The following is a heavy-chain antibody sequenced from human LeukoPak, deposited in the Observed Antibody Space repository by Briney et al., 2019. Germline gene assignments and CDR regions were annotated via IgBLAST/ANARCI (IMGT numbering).Heavy chain of an antibody. CDR1: GFSLSTRGMC. CDR2: FDWDDAK. D-gene: IGHD5-18*01. J-gene: IGHJ4*02. Sequence: SGPTLVNPRQTLTLTCTFSGFSLSTRGMCVTSIRQPPGKALEWFARFDWDDAKYFTTSLKTRLTISKDTSKNQVVLTVTNMDPVDTATYYCARIRRNTAMAFDYWGQGTLVTVSS. V-gene: IGHV2-70*11. CDR3: ARIRRNTAMAFDY.